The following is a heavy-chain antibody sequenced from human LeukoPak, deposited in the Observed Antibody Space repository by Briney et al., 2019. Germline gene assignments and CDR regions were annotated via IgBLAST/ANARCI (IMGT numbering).Heavy chain of an antibody. CDR1: GGSFSGYY. CDR3: ARALIAVNFYYFDY. D-gene: IGHD6-19*01. V-gene: IGHV4-34*01. CDR2: INHSGST. Sequence: PSETLSLTCAVYGGSFSGYYWSWIRQPPGKGLEWIGEINHSGSTNYNPSLKSRVTISVDTSKNQFSLKLNSVTAADTAIYYCARALIAVNFYYFDYWGQGTLVTVSS. J-gene: IGHJ4*02.